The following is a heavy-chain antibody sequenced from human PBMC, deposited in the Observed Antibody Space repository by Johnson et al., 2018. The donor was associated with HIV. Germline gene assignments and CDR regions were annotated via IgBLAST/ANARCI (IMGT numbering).Heavy chain of an antibody. Sequence: VQLVESGGGLVQPGGSLRLSCAASGITVSSNYMTWVRQAPGKGLEWVGRIKRKTDGGTTDYAAPVKGRFTISRDDSKNTLYLQMNSLKTEDTAVYYCTTCKVAPRIKATTSAKATILLEAFDSWGQGTMVTVSS. CDR2: IKRKTDGGTT. CDR1: GITVSSNY. D-gene: IGHD1-26*01. CDR3: TTCKVAPRIKATTSAKATILLEAFDS. J-gene: IGHJ3*02. V-gene: IGHV3-15*01.